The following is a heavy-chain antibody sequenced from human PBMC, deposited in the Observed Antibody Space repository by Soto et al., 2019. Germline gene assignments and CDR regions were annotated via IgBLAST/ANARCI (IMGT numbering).Heavy chain of an antibody. V-gene: IGHV1-8*01. J-gene: IGHJ6*03. CDR3: ARGTVTALYSSSSLRYYYYMDV. Sequence: ASVKVSCKTSGYTFTSFDINWVRQATGQGLEWMGWMNPNSGNTGYAQMFQGRVTMTRNTSISTAYMELSSLRSEDTAVYYCARGTVTALYSSSSLRYYYYMDVWGKGTTVTVSS. CDR2: MNPNSGNT. CDR1: GYTFTSFD. D-gene: IGHD6-6*01.